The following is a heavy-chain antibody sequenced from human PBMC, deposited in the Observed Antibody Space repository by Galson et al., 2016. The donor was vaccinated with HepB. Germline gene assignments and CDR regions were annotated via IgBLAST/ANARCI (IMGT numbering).Heavy chain of an antibody. V-gene: IGHV5-10-1*01. Sequence: QSGAEVTKPGESLRISCKGSGSSFTSDWISWVRQMPGKGLEWMGRIDPSDSYTNYSPSFQGHVTISADKSISTTYLQWSSLEASDTAMNYCATRGGELLPGDLDVWGQGTTVTGSS. CDR3: ATRGGELLPGDLDV. CDR1: GSSFTSDW. J-gene: IGHJ6*02. D-gene: IGHD1-26*01. CDR2: IDPSDSYT.